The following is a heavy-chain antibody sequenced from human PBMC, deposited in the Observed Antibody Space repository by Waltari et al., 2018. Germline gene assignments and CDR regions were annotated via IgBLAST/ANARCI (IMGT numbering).Heavy chain of an antibody. J-gene: IGHJ3*02. CDR2: TSFDGGNK. Sequence: QVHLVESGGGVVQPGKSLRLSCAASGMTLRSYDMHWVRQAPGQGLEWVALTSFDGGNKFYADSVKGRFTISRDNSKNTLYLEMNSLRAEDTAIYYCVSSAAGTRLSDAFNIWGQGTMVT. D-gene: IGHD6-13*01. V-gene: IGHV3-30*01. CDR1: GMTLRSYD. CDR3: VSSAAGTRLSDAFNI.